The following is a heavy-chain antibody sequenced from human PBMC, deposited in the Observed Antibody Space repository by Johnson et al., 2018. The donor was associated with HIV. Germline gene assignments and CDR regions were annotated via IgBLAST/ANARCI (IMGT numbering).Heavy chain of an antibody. CDR2: IYSGGST. J-gene: IGHJ3*02. CDR3: ARDLSEGELGHAFDI. CDR1: GFSVSSNY. Sequence: MQLVESGGGLVQPGGSLRLSCAASGFSVSSNYMTWVRQAPGKGLEWVSVIYSGGSTYYADSVTGRFTISRDNSKNTLYLQMNSLRAEDTAVYYCARDLSEGELGHAFDIWGQGTMVTVSS. D-gene: IGHD1-26*01. V-gene: IGHV3-66*01.